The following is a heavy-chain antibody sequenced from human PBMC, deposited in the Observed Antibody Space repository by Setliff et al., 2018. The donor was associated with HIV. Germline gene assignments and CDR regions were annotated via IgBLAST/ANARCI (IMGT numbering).Heavy chain of an antibody. D-gene: IGHD3-22*01. CDR3: ARGALSLTMTKLLSFFGC. Sequence: PSETLSLTCAVYGGSFSGNYWSWIRQTPGKGLEWIAEINHSGNTNYNPSLKSRVTISVVASKSHFSLKMTSVTAADTAVYYCARGALSLTMTKLLSFFGCWGQGTQVTVS. CDR1: GGSFSGNY. CDR2: INHSGNT. J-gene: IGHJ4*02. V-gene: IGHV4-34*01.